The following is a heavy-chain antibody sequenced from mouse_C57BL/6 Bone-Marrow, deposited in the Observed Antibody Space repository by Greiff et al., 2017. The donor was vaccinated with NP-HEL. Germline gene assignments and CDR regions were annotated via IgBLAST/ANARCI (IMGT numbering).Heavy chain of an antibody. Sequence: QVQLQQPGAELVKPGASVKLSCKASGYTFTSYWMNWVKQRPGQGLEWIGMIHPNSGSTNYNEKFKSKATLTVDKSSSTAYMQLSSLTSEDSAVYYCARPLYYYGSSYGFAYWGQGTLVTVSA. CDR3: ARPLYYYGSSYGFAY. D-gene: IGHD1-1*01. CDR2: IHPNSGST. V-gene: IGHV1-64*01. CDR1: GYTFTSYW. J-gene: IGHJ3*01.